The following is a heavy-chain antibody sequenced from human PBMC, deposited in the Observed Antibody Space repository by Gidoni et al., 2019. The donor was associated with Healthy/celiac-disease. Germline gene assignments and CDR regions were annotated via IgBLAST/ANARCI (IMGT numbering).Heavy chain of an antibody. CDR2: ISGSGGST. D-gene: IGHD2-15*01. Sequence: EVQLLESGGGLVQPGGSLRLSCAASGFTFSSYAMSWVRQAPGKGLEWVSAISGSGGSTYYADSVKGRFTISRDNSKNTLYLQMNSLRAEDTAVYYCANTYCSGGSCSYYYYGMDVWGQGTTVTVSS. CDR1: GFTFSSYA. CDR3: ANTYCSGGSCSYYYYGMDV. V-gene: IGHV3-23*01. J-gene: IGHJ6*02.